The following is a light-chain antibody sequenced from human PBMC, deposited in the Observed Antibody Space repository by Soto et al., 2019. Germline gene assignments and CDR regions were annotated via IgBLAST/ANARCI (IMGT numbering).Light chain of an antibody. CDR3: AAWDASLTSFV. CDR2: INN. CDR1: SSSIGSNP. J-gene: IGLJ1*01. V-gene: IGLV1-44*01. Sequence: QSVLTQPPSASATPGQMVTISCSGSSSSIGSNPVHWYQQLPGTAPKVLIYINNERPSGVPDRFSGSKSGTSASLAISGLKSADEAAYSCAAWDASLTSFVFGPGTTAPVL.